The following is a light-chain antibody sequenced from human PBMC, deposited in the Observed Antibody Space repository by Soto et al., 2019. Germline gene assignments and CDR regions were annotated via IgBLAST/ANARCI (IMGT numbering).Light chain of an antibody. CDR2: DNS. CDR1: SSNIGAGYD. J-gene: IGLJ3*02. CDR3: QSYDTSLTGWV. V-gene: IGLV1-40*01. Sequence: QSVLTQPPSVSGAPGQRVTISCTGSSSNIGAGYDVHWYQHLPGTAPKLLIYDNSNRPSGVPERFSGSRSGASASLAITGLQAEDEADYYCQSYDTSLTGWVFGGGTTLTVL.